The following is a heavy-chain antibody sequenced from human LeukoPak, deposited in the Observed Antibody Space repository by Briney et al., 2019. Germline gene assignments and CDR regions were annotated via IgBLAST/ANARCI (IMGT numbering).Heavy chain of an antibody. V-gene: IGHV3-7*02. CDR1: GFTFSGYW. CDR3: AADLEFNYIDP. D-gene: IGHD5-24*01. Sequence: GGSLRLFCAASGFTFSGYWITLGPQAPGEGLEWVATIKQDGVDKYYVDSVKGRFLISRDNAKNTLYLQMDSLRAEDTAVYYCAADLEFNYIDPWGQGTLVTVSS. J-gene: IGHJ5*02. CDR2: IKQDGVDK.